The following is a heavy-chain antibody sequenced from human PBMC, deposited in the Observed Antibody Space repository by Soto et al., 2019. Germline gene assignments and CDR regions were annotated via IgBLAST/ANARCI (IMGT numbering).Heavy chain of an antibody. Sequence: SEPLSLTCPVSGGSISSGDYYWSWIRQPPGKGLEWIGYIYYSGSTYYNPSLKSRVTISVDTSKNQFSLKLSSVTAADTAVYYCARDSGIAAAGQFDYWGQGTLVTVSS. CDR2: IYYSGST. J-gene: IGHJ4*02. D-gene: IGHD6-13*01. CDR1: GGSISSGDYY. V-gene: IGHV4-30-4*01. CDR3: ARDSGIAAAGQFDY.